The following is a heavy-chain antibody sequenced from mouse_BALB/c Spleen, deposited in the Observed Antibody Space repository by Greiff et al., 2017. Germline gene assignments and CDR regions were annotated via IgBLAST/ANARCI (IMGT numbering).Heavy chain of an antibody. V-gene: IGHV14-4*02. J-gene: IGHJ4*01. Sequence: EVQLQQSGAELVRPGASVTLSCTASGFNIKDYYMYWVKQRPEQGLEWIGWIDPDNGDTEYAPKIQGKATMTADTSSNTAYLQLRSLTSEDTAVYYGNACCMVTTPFYAMDYWGQGTSVTVSS. CDR3: NACCMVTTPFYAMDY. D-gene: IGHD2-10*02. CDR2: IDPDNGDT. CDR1: GFNIKDYY.